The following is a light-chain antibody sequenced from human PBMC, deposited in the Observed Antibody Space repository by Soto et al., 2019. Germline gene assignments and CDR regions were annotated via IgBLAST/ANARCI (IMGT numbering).Light chain of an antibody. Sequence: DIVMTQSPLSLPVTPGEPASISCRSSQGLLYNNTYNYLDWYVQKPGQSPQLLIYFGSNRAPGVPDRFSGSGSGTDFTLKINRVEAEDVGTYYCMQALQSLTFGQGTRLEIK. CDR1: QGLLYNNTYNY. CDR2: FGS. CDR3: MQALQSLT. J-gene: IGKJ5*01. V-gene: IGKV2-28*01.